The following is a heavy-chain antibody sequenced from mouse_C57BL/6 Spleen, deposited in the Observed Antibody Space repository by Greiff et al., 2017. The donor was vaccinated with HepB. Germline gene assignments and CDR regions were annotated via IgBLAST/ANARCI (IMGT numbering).Heavy chain of an antibody. V-gene: IGHV1-42*01. J-gene: IGHJ2*01. CDR1: GYSFTGYY. D-gene: IGHD2-1*01. Sequence: EVQLQQSGPELVKPGASVKISCKASGYSFTGYYMNWVKQSPEKSLEWIGEINPSTGGTTYNQKFKAKATLTVDKSSSTAYMQLKSLTSEDSAVYYCARIYYGIYENYWGQGTTLTVSS. CDR2: INPSTGGT. CDR3: ARIYYGIYENY.